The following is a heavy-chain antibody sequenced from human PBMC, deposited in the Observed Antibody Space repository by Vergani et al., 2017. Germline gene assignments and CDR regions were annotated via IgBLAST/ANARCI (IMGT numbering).Heavy chain of an antibody. V-gene: IGHV3-33*01. CDR2: IWHDGSAK. Sequence: QVQLVESGGGVVQPGKSLSLSCETSGFIFSDYVMHWVRQAPGKGLEWVAGIWHDGSAKHFLDSLKGRFFISRDNAKNSSLLYMTRLTAEDTAVYYCARGGSSGSFLQWGQGILVTVSS. D-gene: IGHD1-26*01. CDR3: ARGGSSGSFLQ. CDR1: GFIFSDYV. J-gene: IGHJ4*02.